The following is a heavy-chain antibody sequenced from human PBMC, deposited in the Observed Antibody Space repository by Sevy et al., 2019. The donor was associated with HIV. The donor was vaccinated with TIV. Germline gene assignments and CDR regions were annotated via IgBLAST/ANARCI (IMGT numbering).Heavy chain of an antibody. D-gene: IGHD1-1*01. J-gene: IGHJ6*02. CDR2: INPKSGGT. V-gene: IGHV1-2*02. CDR3: SIVVEPTGIDPYYYGVDV. Sequence: ASVKVSCKASGYTFTDYYIHWVRQAPGQGLEWMVWINPKSGGTNYAQKFHGRVTMTRDTSISTAYMELSRLRSDDTAVYYCSIVVEPTGIDPYYYGVDVWGPGATVTVSS. CDR1: GYTFTDYY.